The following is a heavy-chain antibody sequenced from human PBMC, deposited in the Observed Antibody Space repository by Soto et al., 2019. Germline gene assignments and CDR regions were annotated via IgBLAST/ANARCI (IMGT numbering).Heavy chain of an antibody. CDR1: GFIFNMYG. J-gene: IGHJ6*02. D-gene: IGHD3-10*01. CDR3: VKAPAVRGLLVRMNYGMDV. V-gene: IGHV3-30*18. Sequence: QLVESGGGVVQPGTSLRLSCVASGFIFNMYGMNWVRQAPGKGLEWVAVISNDGSNKYYADSVKGRFAISRDNSKNMVYLQMDSLSPADTAVYYCVKAPAVRGLLVRMNYGMDVWGQGTKVTVSS. CDR2: ISNDGSNK.